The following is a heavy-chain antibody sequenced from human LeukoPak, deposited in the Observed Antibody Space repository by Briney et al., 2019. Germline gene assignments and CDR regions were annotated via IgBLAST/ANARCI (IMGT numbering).Heavy chain of an antibody. CDR3: AKEAFAVVPAAKSDY. V-gene: IGHV3-23*01. Sequence: PGGSLRLSCAASGFTFSRYAMSWVRQAPGKGLEWVSAVGGSTGGTYYADSVKGRFTISRDNSKNTLYLQMNSLRAEDTAVYYCAKEAFAVVPAAKSDYWGQGTLVTVSP. D-gene: IGHD2-2*01. CDR2: VGGSTGGT. CDR1: GFTFSRYA. J-gene: IGHJ4*02.